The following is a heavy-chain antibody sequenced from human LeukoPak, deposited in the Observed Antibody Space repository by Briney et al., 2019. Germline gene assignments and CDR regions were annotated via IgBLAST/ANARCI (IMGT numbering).Heavy chain of an antibody. D-gene: IGHD6-13*01. J-gene: IGHJ1*01. CDR3: ARDYEKYSSSWFLSPEYFQH. Sequence: ASVKVSCKASGYTFTGYYMHWVRQAPGQGLEWMGWINPNSGGTNYAQKFQGRVTMTRDTSISTAYMELSRLRSDDTAVYYCARDYEKYSSSWFLSPEYFQHWGQGTLVTVSS. CDR2: INPNSGGT. CDR1: GYTFTGYY. V-gene: IGHV1-2*02.